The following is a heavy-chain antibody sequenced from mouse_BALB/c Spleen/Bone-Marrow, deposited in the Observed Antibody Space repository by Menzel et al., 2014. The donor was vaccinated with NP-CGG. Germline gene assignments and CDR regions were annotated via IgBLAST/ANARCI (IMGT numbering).Heavy chain of an antibody. CDR2: ISSGGGGT. J-gene: IGHJ4*01. CDR3: ARTTPYAMDY. V-gene: IGHV5-12-1*01. CDR1: GFAFSSYD. Sequence: EVMLVESGGGLVRPGGSLKLSCAASGFAFSSYDMSWVRQTPEKRLEWVAYISSGGGGTYYPDTVKGRFTISRDNAKNTLYLQMSSLKSEDTAMYYCARTTPYAMDYWGQGTSVTVSS. D-gene: IGHD5-5*01.